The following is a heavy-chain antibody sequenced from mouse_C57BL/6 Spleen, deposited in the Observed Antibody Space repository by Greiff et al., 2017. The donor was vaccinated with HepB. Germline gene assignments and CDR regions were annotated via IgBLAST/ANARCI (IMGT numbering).Heavy chain of an antibody. CDR2: IDPETGGT. V-gene: IGHV1-15*01. CDR1: GYTFTDYE. D-gene: IGHD2-5*01. J-gene: IGHJ1*03. Sequence: QVQLQQSGAELVRPGASVTLSCKASGYTFTDYEMHWVKQTPVHGLEWIGAIDPETGGTAYNQKFKGKAILTADKSSSTAYMELRSLTSEDSAVYYCTTDSNYGYFDVWGTGTTVTVSS. CDR3: TTDSNYGYFDV.